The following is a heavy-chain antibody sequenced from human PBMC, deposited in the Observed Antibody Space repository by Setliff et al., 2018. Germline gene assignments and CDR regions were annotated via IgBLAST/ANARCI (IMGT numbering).Heavy chain of an antibody. CDR1: GYSFTNYW. D-gene: IGHD5-12*01. CDR2: IYPGDSDI. Sequence: PGESLKISCQGSGYSFTNYWIGWVRQMPGKGLEWMGLIYPGDSDITYSPSFQGQVTISADKSITTAYLQWTRLKVSDSGIYYCARGRRDGYKAGFDPWGQGTLVTVSS. CDR3: ARGRRDGYKAGFDP. V-gene: IGHV5-51*01. J-gene: IGHJ5*02.